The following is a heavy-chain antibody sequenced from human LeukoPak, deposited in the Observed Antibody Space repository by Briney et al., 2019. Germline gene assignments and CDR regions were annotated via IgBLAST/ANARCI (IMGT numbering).Heavy chain of an antibody. J-gene: IGHJ6*02. CDR3: ARHPLVPLFENGMDV. Sequence: SETLSLTCTVSGGSISSSSYYWGWIRQPPGKGLEWIGYIYYTGRTIYNPSVKSRVTISVDTSKNQFSLRLSSVTAADTAMYYCARHPLVPLFENGMDVWGQGTTVTVSS. CDR2: IYYTGRT. CDR1: GGSISSSSYY. V-gene: IGHV4-61*05.